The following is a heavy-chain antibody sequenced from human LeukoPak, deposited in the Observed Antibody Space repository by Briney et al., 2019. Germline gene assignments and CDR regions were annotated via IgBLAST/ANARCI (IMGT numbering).Heavy chain of an antibody. V-gene: IGHV4-4*09. CDR3: ARLSSGSSDRFDS. CDR1: GGSISSYY. CDR2: IYTSGST. D-gene: IGHD3-10*01. Sequence: PSETLSLTCTVSGGSISSYYWSWIRQPPGKGLEWIGYIYTSGSTNYNPSLKSRVTISVDTSKNQFSLQLNSVTPEDTAVYYCARLSSGSSDRFDSWGQGTLVTVSS. J-gene: IGHJ4*02.